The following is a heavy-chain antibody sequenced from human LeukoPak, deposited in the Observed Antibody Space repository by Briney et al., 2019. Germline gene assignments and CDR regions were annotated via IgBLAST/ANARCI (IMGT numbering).Heavy chain of an antibody. CDR3: AKSNGYRVYNWFDP. CDR1: VFTLGSFV. Sequence: GGSLRLSRAASVFTLGSFVMGWVRQAPGKGPEWVSSVSGSGGSTYYADSLKGRFTISRDNSNNTLYLQMNSLRADDTALYYCAKSNGYRVYNWFDPWGQGTLVTVS. CDR2: VSGSGGST. J-gene: IGHJ5*02. D-gene: IGHD6-6*01. V-gene: IGHV3-23*01.